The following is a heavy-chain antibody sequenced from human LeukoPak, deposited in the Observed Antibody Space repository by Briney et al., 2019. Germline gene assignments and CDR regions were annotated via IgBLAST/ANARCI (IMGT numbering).Heavy chain of an antibody. D-gene: IGHD3-10*01. V-gene: IGHV1-8*01. J-gene: IGHJ5*02. CDR2: MNPNSGNT. CDR1: GYTFTIYY. CDR3: ARGRTMVRGVTYNWFDP. Sequence: ASVKVSCKASGYTFTIYYINWVRQATAQGFEWMGWMNPNSGNTGYTQRFQGGVTMHRNKSISKDYMELSSLRSEDTAVYYCARGRTMVRGVTYNWFDPWGQGTLVTVSS.